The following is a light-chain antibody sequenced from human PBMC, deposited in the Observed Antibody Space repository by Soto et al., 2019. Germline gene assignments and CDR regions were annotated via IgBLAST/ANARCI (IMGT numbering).Light chain of an antibody. V-gene: IGLV8-61*01. CDR1: SGSVSTTYY. Sequence: QTVVTQEPSFSVSPGGTVTLTFGLRSGSVSTTYYPSWYQQAPGQAPRTLIYTTNARSSGVPGRFSGSILGNKAALTITGAQADDESDYHCALYMSGGWVFGGGTKLTVL. CDR3: ALYMSGGWV. CDR2: TTN. J-gene: IGLJ2*01.